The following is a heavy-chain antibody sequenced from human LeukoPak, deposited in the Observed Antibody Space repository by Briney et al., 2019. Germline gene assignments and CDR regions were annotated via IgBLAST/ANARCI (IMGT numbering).Heavy chain of an antibody. Sequence: GASVKVSCKASGYTFTSYDINWVRQATGQGLEWMGWMNPNSGNTGYAQKFQGRVTITRNTSISTAYMELSSLRSEDTAVYYCARRNSYGRNYYYYYYYMDVWGKGTTVTISS. CDR3: ARRNSYGRNYYYYYYYMDV. CDR1: GYTFTSYD. J-gene: IGHJ6*03. CDR2: MNPNSGNT. D-gene: IGHD5-18*01. V-gene: IGHV1-8*03.